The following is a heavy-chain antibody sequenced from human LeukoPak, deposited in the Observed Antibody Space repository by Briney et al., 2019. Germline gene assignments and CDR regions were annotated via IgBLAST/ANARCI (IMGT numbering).Heavy chain of an antibody. CDR1: GASFSGYY. Sequence: SDTLSLTCADYGASFSGYYWSWIRQPPGKGLEWIGEINHSGSTNYNPSLKSRVTISVDTSKNQFSLKLSSVTAADTAVYYCARGLGYCSSTSCSYYYYYGMDVWGQGTTVTVSS. J-gene: IGHJ6*02. V-gene: IGHV4-34*01. CDR3: ARGLGYCSSTSCSYYYYYGMDV. D-gene: IGHD2-2*01. CDR2: INHSGST.